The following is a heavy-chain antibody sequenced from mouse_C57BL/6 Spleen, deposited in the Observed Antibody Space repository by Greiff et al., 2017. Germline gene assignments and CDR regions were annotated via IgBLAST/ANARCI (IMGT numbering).Heavy chain of an antibody. CDR2: ISYDGSN. J-gene: IGHJ4*01. V-gene: IGHV3-6*01. CDR1: GYSITSGYF. CDR3: ARDAALPQYYDAMDY. D-gene: IGHD2-12*01. Sequence: EVQLQQSGPGLVKPSQSLSLTCSVTGYSITSGYFWNWIRQVPGNKLEWMGDISYDGSNNYNTSLKNRISITRDTSKNPFFLKLNSVTTEDTATYYCARDAALPQYYDAMDYWGQGTSVTVSS.